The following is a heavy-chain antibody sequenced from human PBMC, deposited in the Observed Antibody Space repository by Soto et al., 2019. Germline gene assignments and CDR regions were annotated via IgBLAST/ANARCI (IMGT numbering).Heavy chain of an antibody. V-gene: IGHV3-7*01. J-gene: IGHJ4*02. CDR3: ARDIKITIFGVVTPGDYFDY. CDR2: IKQDGSEK. D-gene: IGHD3-3*01. Sequence: GGSLRLSCAASGFTFSSYWMSWVRQAPGKGLEWVANIKQDGSEKYYVDSVKGRFTISRDNAKNSLYLQMNSLRAEDTAVYYCARDIKITIFGVVTPGDYFDYWGQGTLVTVSS. CDR1: GFTFSSYW.